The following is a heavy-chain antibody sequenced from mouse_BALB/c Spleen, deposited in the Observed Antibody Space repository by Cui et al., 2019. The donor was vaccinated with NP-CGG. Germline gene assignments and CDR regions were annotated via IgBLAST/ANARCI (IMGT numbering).Heavy chain of an antibody. CDR3: ARYDYYGSSYFDY. CDR1: GYTFTTYL. D-gene: IGHD1-1*01. Sequence: QVQLQQPGADLVKPGASVRLSCKASGYTFTTYLMHWVKQRPGRGLEWIGRIDPNSGGTKYSEKFKSKATLTVDKPSSTAYMQLSSLTSEDSAVYYCARYDYYGSSYFDYWGQGTTLTVSA. V-gene: IGHV1-72*01. J-gene: IGHJ2*01. CDR2: IDPNSGGT.